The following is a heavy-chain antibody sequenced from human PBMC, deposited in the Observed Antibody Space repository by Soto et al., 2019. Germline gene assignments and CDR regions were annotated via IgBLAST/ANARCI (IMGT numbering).Heavy chain of an antibody. Sequence: QVQLVQSGAEVKKPGSSVKVSCEASGGTFSTYGISWVRQAPGQGLEWMGGIIPIFGTANYAQKFQGRVTITADESTSTAYMELSSLRSEDTAVYYRARSGKEYGSESYEYYFYYMDVWGKGTTVSVSS. V-gene: IGHV1-69*01. D-gene: IGHD3-10*01. CDR1: GGTFSTYG. CDR2: IIPIFGTA. J-gene: IGHJ6*03. CDR3: ARSGKEYGSESYEYYFYYMDV.